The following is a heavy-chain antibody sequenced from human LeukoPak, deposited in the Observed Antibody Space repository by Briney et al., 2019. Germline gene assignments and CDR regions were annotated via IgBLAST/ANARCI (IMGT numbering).Heavy chain of an antibody. J-gene: IGHJ4*02. CDR2: VYSGGST. CDR3: ARGTPGDPSNFDY. D-gene: IGHD7-27*01. V-gene: IGHV3-53*01. Sequence: GGSLRLSCAASGFTVSSNYMSWVRQAPGKGLEWVSVVYSGGSTYYADSVKGRFTISRDNSKNTLYLQMNSLRAEDTAVYYCARGTPGDPSNFDYWGQGTLVTVSS. CDR1: GFTVSSNY.